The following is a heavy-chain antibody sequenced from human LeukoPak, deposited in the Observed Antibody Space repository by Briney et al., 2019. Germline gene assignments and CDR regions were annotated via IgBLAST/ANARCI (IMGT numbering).Heavy chain of an antibody. CDR2: ISYNSGNI. CDR1: GFTFSSYS. J-gene: IGHJ4*02. CDR3: ARDSPPDY. V-gene: IGHV3-21*01. Sequence: GGPLRLSCAASGFTFSSYSMNWVRQAPGKGLEWVSYISYNSGNIYYRDSVKGRFSVSRDNAKNSLYLQMHSLKAEDTAVYYCARDSPPDYWGQGTLVTVSS.